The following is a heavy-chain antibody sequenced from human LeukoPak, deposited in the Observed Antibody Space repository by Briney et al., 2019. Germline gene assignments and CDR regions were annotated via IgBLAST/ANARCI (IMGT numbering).Heavy chain of an antibody. Sequence: GGSLRLSCSASGFTFSSYAMHWVRQAPGKGLEYVSAISSNGGSTYYADSVKGRFTISRDNSKNTLYLQMSSLRSEDTAVYYCARDRGSSSWYRPPLFDYWGQGTLVTVSS. J-gene: IGHJ4*02. CDR2: ISSNGGST. CDR3: ARDRGSSSWYRPPLFDY. V-gene: IGHV3-64*04. D-gene: IGHD6-13*01. CDR1: GFTFSSYA.